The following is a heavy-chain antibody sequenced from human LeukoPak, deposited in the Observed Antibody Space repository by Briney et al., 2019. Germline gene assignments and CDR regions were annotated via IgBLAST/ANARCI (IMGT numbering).Heavy chain of an antibody. J-gene: IGHJ3*01. D-gene: IGHD3-22*01. V-gene: IGHV1-46*01. CDR3: ARQYYYDSSGNAFDV. Sequence: ASVKVSCKASGYTFTDYYMHWVRQAPGQGLEWMGMINPTGGSTIYAQKFQGRVIMTRDMSTSTVYMELSSLRSDDTAVYYCARQYYYDSSGNAFDVWGQGTMVTVSS. CDR2: INPTGGST. CDR1: GYTFTDYY.